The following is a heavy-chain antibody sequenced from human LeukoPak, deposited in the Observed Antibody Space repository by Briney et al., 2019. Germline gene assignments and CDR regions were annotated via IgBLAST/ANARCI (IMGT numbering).Heavy chain of an antibody. V-gene: IGHV3-30*18. Sequence: GGSLRLSCAASGFTFSSYGMHWVRQAPGKGLEWVAVISYDGSNKYYADSVKGRFTISRDNAKNSLYLQMNSLRAEDTAVYYCANYCSGGSRNGGYWGQGTLVTVSS. CDR1: GFTFSSYG. CDR3: ANYCSGGSRNGGY. D-gene: IGHD2-15*01. J-gene: IGHJ4*02. CDR2: ISYDGSNK.